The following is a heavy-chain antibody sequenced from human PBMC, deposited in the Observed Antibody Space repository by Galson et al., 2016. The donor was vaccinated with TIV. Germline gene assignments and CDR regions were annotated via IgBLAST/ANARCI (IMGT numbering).Heavy chain of an antibody. CDR3: AKGQLRAARKFYYMDV. Sequence: SLRLCCAASGFTFQDYAMHWGRQVPGSGLEWDSVISWNIGTTVYADSVKGRFIISRDNAKNSLYVQMNSLTLEDTALYYCAKGQLRAARKFYYMDVWGKGTMVTVSS. D-gene: IGHD1-1*01. CDR1: GFTFQDYA. CDR2: ISWNIGTT. J-gene: IGHJ6*03. V-gene: IGHV3-9*01.